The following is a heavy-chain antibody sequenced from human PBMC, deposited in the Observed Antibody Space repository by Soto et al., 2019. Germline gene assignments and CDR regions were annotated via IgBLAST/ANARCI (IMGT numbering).Heavy chain of an antibody. Sequence: RGSLRLSCAASGFTFSSYDMHWVRQATGKGLEWVSAIGTAGDTYYPGSVKGRFTISRENAKNSLYLQMNSLRAEDTAVYYCARGGPGGSGSYYNPDYYYYYGMDVWGQGTTVTVSS. CDR3: ARGGPGGSGSYYNPDYYYYYGMDV. CDR1: GFTFSSYD. D-gene: IGHD3-10*01. CDR2: IGTAGDT. V-gene: IGHV3-13*01. J-gene: IGHJ6*02.